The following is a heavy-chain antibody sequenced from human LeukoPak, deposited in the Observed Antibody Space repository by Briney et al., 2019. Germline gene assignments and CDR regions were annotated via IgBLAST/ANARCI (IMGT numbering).Heavy chain of an antibody. D-gene: IGHD6-19*01. J-gene: IGHJ6*02. CDR2: ISGSGGST. V-gene: IGHV3-23*01. CDR1: GFTFSSYD. CDR3: AKDLLAVAGNYYYYGMDV. Sequence: GGSLRLSCAASGFTFSSYDMHWVRQATGKGLEWVSAISGSGGSTYYADSVKGRFTISRDNSKNTLYLQMNSLRAEDTAVYYCAKDLLAVAGNYYYYGMDVWGQGTTVTVSS.